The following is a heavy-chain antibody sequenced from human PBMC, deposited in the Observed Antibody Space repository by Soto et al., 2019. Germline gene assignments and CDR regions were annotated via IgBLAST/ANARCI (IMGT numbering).Heavy chain of an antibody. D-gene: IGHD1-26*01. V-gene: IGHV4-34*01. CDR2: INHSGST. CDR3: ANGKITELFDY. J-gene: IGHJ4*02. Sequence: TSETLSLTCAVSGGSISSGGYYWTWIRQPPVTGLEWIGEINHSGSTNYNPSLKSRVTISVDTSKNQFSLKLTAVTAADTAVYYYANGKITELFDYWGQGSLVTGS. CDR1: GGSISSGGYY.